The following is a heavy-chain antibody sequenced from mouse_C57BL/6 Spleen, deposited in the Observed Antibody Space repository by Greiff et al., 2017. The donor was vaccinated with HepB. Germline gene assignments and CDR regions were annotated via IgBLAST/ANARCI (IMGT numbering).Heavy chain of an antibody. CDR3: ARGRYDLGYAMDD. V-gene: IGHV3-6*01. CDR1: GYSITSGYY. Sequence: EVQLQESGPGLVKPSQSLSLTCSVTGYSITSGYYWNWIRQFPGNKLDWMVYISYYGSNNYNPSLKNRISITRYTSKNQFFWQLNSVTTEDTATYDGARGRYDLGYAMDDWGQGTSVTVSS. D-gene: IGHD2-12*01. CDR2: ISYYGSN. J-gene: IGHJ4*01.